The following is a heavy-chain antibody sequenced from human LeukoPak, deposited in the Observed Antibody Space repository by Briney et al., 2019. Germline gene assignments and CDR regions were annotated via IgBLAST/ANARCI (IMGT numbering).Heavy chain of an antibody. V-gene: IGHV3-21*01. CDR3: AKDLSSFSSWYEHGDY. CDR2: ISPDSNYK. CDR1: GFTFSTYS. J-gene: IGHJ4*02. Sequence: PGGSLRLSCAASGFTFSTYSMNWLRLAPGKGLEWVSSISPDSNYKYYVDSVKGRFTISRDNSKNTLYLQMNSLRAEDTAVYYCAKDLSSFSSWYEHGDYWGQGTLVTVSS. D-gene: IGHD6-13*01.